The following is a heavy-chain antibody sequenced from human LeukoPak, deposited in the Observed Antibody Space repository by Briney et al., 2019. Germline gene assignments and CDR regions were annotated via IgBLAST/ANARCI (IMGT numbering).Heavy chain of an antibody. V-gene: IGHV3-23*01. Sequence: GGSLKPSCAASGFTFSSYVMSWVRQAPGKGLEWVSAISASGGSTTYADSVKGRFTITTDNSTYTPYLQMNSLRAEDSAVYYWAKGDGVDWGSGQDVWGQGTTVTVSS. CDR1: GFTFSSYV. J-gene: IGHJ6*02. CDR2: ISASGGST. D-gene: IGHD3-9*01. CDR3: AKGDGVDWGSGQDV.